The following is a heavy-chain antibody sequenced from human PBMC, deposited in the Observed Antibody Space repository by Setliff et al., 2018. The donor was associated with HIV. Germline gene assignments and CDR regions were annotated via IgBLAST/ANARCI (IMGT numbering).Heavy chain of an antibody. CDR1: GGSISSGNYY. Sequence: LSLTCSVSGGSISSGNYYWGWTRQPAGKGLEWIGHIYTDGYTNYNPSLKSRVTISVDTSKNQFSLRLTSVTAADTAVYYCARAPPGIQNDAFDVWGQGTMVTVSS. J-gene: IGHJ3*01. V-gene: IGHV4-61*09. CDR2: IYTDGYT. CDR3: ARAPPGIQNDAFDV.